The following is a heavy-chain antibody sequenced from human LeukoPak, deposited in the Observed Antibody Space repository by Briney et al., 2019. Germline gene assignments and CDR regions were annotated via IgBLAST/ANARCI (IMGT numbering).Heavy chain of an antibody. CDR2: ITQDGSEK. D-gene: IGHD5-24*01. J-gene: IGHJ4*02. CDR1: GFTFSSYW. CDR3: ASGGLESYYFDY. V-gene: IGHV3-7*01. Sequence: GGSLRLSCAASGFTFSSYWMSWVRQAPGTGLERVANITQDGSEKYYVDSVKGRFTISRDNAKNSLYLQMNSLRAEDTAVYYCASGGLESYYFDYWGQGTLVTVSS.